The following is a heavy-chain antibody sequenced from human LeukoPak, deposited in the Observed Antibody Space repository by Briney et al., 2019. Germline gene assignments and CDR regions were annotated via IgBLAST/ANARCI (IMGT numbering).Heavy chain of an antibody. CDR1: GFTFNSYA. CDR2: INSDGINT. V-gene: IGHV3-74*01. CDR3: AKVFARGPNYDSSGGG. J-gene: IGHJ4*02. Sequence: GGSLRLSCAASGFTFNSYAMHWVRQAPGKGLVWVSRINSDGINTSYADSVKGRFTISRDNAKNTLYLQMNSLRAEDTAVYYCAKVFARGPNYDSSGGGWGQGTLVTVSS. D-gene: IGHD3-22*01.